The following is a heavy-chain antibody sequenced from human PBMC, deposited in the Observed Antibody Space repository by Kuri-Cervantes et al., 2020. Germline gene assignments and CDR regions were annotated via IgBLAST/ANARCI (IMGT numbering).Heavy chain of an antibody. J-gene: IGHJ3*02. D-gene: IGHD2-15*01. CDR3: TRAPLYCSGGSCYGNAFDI. V-gene: IGHV3-49*03. CDR1: GFTFGDYS. CDR2: IRSKPYGGTT. Sequence: GESLKISCTASGFTFGDYSMTRFRQAPGKGLEWVCFIRSKPYGGTTEYAASVKGRFTISRDDSKSIAYLQMNSLKTEDTAVYYCTRAPLYCSGGSCYGNAFDIWGQGTMVTVSS.